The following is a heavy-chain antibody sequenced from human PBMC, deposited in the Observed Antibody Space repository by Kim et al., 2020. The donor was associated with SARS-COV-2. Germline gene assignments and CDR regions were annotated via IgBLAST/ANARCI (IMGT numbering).Heavy chain of an antibody. J-gene: IGHJ4*02. V-gene: IGHV3-72*01. CDR3: ARALRDYGDYHFDH. Sequence: GGSLRLSCAASGFTFSDHYMDWVRQAPGKGLEWVGRSKNKANNYTTESAASVKGRLTISRNDSKNSLYLQMNSLKTEDTAVYYCARALRDYGDYHFDHWGQGTLVTVSS. CDR2: SKNKANNYTT. D-gene: IGHD4-17*01. CDR1: GFTFSDHY.